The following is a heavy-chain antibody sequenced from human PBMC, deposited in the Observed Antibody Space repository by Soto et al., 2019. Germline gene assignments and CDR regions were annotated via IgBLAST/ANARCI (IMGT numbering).Heavy chain of an antibody. CDR2: INAGNGNT. D-gene: IGHD3-10*01. J-gene: IGHJ6*02. V-gene: IGHV1-3*01. CDR3: ARDQPLLGYFYGMDF. CDR1: GYTFSSHA. Sequence: ASVKVSCKASGYTFSSHAMHWVRQAPGQRLEWMGWINAGNGNTKYSQKFQGRVTITRDTSASTAYMELSSLKSEDTAVYYCARDQPLLGYFYGMDFWGQGTTVTVSS.